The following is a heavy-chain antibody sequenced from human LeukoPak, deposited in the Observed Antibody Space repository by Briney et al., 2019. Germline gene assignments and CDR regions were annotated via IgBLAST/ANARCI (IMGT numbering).Heavy chain of an antibody. CDR2: IYYSGST. CDR1: GGSLSSYY. V-gene: IGHV4-59*01. CDR3: ARGRLYDSSGYRNFFDY. D-gene: IGHD3-22*01. J-gene: IGHJ4*02. Sequence: PSETLSLTSTDSGGSLSSYYWSWLRQPPGTGLEWIGHIYYSGSTNYNPALKSRVTISVDTSKNHFSLKPSSVSAADTAVYYCARGRLYDSSGYRNFFDYWGQGILVTVSS.